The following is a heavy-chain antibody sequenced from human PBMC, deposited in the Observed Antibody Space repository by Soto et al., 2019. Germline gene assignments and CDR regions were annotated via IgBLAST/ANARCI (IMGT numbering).Heavy chain of an antibody. CDR1: GYTFTSYA. V-gene: IGHV1-3*01. CDR3: ARDWSIAARPDCDWFDP. J-gene: IGHJ5*02. CDR2: INAGNGNT. D-gene: IGHD6-6*01. Sequence: GASVKVSCKASGYTFTSYAMHWVRQAPGQRLEWMGWINAGNGNTKYSQKFQGRVTITRDTSASTAYMELSSLRSEDTAVYYCARDWSIAARPDCDWFDPWGQGTLVTVSS.